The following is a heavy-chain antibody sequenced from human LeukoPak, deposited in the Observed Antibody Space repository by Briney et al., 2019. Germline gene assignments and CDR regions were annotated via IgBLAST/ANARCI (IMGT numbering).Heavy chain of an antibody. D-gene: IGHD4-17*01. CDR3: ARVGYGDYRFDP. CDR1: GGSISSYY. CDR2: IYYSGST. Sequence: SKTLSLTCTVSGGSISSYYWSWIRQPPGKGLEWIGYIYYSGSTNYNPSLKSRVTISVDTSKNQFSLKLSSVTAADTAVYYCARVGYGDYRFDPWGQGTLVTVSS. V-gene: IGHV4-59*01. J-gene: IGHJ5*02.